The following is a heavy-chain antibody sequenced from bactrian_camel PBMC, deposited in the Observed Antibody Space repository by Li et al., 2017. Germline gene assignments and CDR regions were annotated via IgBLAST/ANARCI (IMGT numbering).Heavy chain of an antibody. CDR2: IRRYSGTT. V-gene: IGHV3-3*01. D-gene: IGHD2*01. CDR1: GSTANLCS. J-gene: IGHJ4*01. Sequence: HVQLVESGGGSVQAGGSLRLSCAASGSTANLCSVGWFRQAPGKEREGVAAIRRYSGTTFYADSVKGRFTISQDNAKTTLYLQMNNLKTEDTAVYFCGTDRADIVIVTTAINPLYTYEGQGTQVTVS.